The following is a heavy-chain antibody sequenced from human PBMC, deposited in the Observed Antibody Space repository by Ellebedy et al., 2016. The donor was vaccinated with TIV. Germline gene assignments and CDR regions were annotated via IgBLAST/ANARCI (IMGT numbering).Heavy chain of an antibody. CDR1: GYTFTGYY. V-gene: IGHV1-2*02. Sequence: ASVKVSCXASGYTFTGYYMHWVRQAPGQGLEWMGWINPNSGGTNYAQKFQGRVTMTRDTSISTAYMELSRLRSDDTAVYYCARVGAASVPLVAFDIWGQGTMVTVSS. CDR2: INPNSGGT. J-gene: IGHJ3*02. D-gene: IGHD6-13*01. CDR3: ARVGAASVPLVAFDI.